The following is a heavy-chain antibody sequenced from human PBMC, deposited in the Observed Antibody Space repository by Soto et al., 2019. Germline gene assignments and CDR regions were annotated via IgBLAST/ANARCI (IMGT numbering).Heavy chain of an antibody. V-gene: IGHV4-59*01. Sequence: SETLSLTCTVSGVSISSYYWSWIRQPPGKGLKWIGYIYYSGSTNYDPSLKSRITISVDTSKNQFSLKLSSVTAADTAVYYCARGQYEQQLVYYYYYGMDVWGQGTTVTVSS. J-gene: IGHJ6*02. CDR2: IYYSGST. D-gene: IGHD6-13*01. CDR1: GVSISSYY. CDR3: ARGQYEQQLVYYYYYGMDV.